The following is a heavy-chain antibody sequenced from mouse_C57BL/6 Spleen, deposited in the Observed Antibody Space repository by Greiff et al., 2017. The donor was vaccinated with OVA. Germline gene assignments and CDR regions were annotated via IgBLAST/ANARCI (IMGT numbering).Heavy chain of an antibody. CDR1: GYTFTSYD. D-gene: IGHD1-1*01. J-gene: IGHJ1*03. V-gene: IGHV1-85*01. CDR2: IYPRDGST. Sequence: VQLKESGPELVKPGASVKLSCKASGYTFTSYDINWVKQRPGQGLEWIGWIYPRDGSTKYNEKFKGKATLTVDTSSSTAYMELHSLTSEDSAVYFCARVSFGNYYGSSYWDFDVWGTGTTVTVSS. CDR3: ARVSFGNYYGSSYWDFDV.